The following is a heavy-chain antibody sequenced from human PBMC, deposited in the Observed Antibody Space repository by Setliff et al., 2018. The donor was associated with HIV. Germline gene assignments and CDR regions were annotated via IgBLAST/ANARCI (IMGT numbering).Heavy chain of an antibody. CDR1: GDDINRDF. CDR2: VQYVGPA. CDR3: ARGEPPASRSGLLY. V-gene: IGHV4-59*01. J-gene: IGHJ4*02. D-gene: IGHD3-22*01. Sequence: PSETLSLTCSVSGDDINRDFWTWMRQPPGKGLEWIGYVQYVGPANYNPSLQNRPTLSIDTSKNQFSLKLISVTAADTAGYYCARGEPPASRSGLLYWGQGMLVTVSS.